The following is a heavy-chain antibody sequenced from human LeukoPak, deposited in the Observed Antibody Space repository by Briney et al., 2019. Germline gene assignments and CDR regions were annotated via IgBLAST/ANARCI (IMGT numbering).Heavy chain of an antibody. D-gene: IGHD5-18*01. J-gene: IGHJ4*02. CDR2: IYYSGST. V-gene: IGHV4-59*08. CDR1: GGSISSYY. CDR3: ARHRGYSHGSYYFDY. Sequence: SETLSLTCTVSGGSISSYYWSWIRQPPGKGLEWIGYIYYSGSTNYNPSLKSRVTISVDTSKNQFSLKLSSVTAADTAVYYCARHRGYSHGSYYFDYWGQGTLVTVSS.